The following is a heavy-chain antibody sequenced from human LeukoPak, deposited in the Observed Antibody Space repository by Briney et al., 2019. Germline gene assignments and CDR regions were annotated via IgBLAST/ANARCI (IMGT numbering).Heavy chain of an antibody. V-gene: IGHV3-33*08. J-gene: IGHJ4*02. CDR2: IWYNGSKK. CDR3: ARDPYGSGDGYFDY. D-gene: IGHD3-10*01. CDR1: GFTFSSYG. Sequence: GRSLRLSCAASGFTFSSYGMHWVRQAPGKGLEWVAIIWYNGSKKYYAESVKGRFTISRDNSKNTLYLQMSSLRAEDTAVYYCARDPYGSGDGYFDYWGQGTLVTVSS.